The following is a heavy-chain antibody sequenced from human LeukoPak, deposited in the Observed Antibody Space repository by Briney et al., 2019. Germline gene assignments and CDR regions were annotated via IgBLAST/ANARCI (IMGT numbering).Heavy chain of an antibody. V-gene: IGHV7-4-1*02. D-gene: IGHD3-16*02. CDR3: ARAFQSLGGLSLPDY. CDR1: GYTFTNYA. J-gene: IGHJ4*02. CDR2: IHPSTGNP. Sequence: ASVKVSCKASGYTFTNYAINWVRQAPGQGLEFMGWIHPSTGNPTYAQGFTGRFVFSLDTSVSTTYLQISSLKAEDTAVYFCARAFQSLGGLSLPDYWGQGTLLTVSS.